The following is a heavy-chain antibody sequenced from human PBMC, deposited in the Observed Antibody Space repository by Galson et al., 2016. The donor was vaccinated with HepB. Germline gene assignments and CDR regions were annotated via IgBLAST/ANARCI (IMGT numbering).Heavy chain of an antibody. V-gene: IGHV1-3*01. Sequence: SVKVSCKASGYTFTAYPMHWVRQAPGQTFEWMGWILPALGNTIYSQTFQSRITITRDKTATTAYMELSSLRSEDTSVYYCARGSNFCSSPSCPRLGMDVWGHGTTVTVCS. CDR2: ILPALGNT. J-gene: IGHJ6*02. CDR3: ARGSNFCSSPSCPRLGMDV. D-gene: IGHD2-2*01. CDR1: GYTFTAYP.